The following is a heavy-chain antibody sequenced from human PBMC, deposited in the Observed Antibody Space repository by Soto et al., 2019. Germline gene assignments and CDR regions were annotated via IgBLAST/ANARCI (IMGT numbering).Heavy chain of an antibody. Sequence: GGSLRLSCVVSGFTFSMYWMHWVRQVPGQRPFWVSRISDDGTTTNYADSVRGRFTISRDNSKNTLYLQMNNLKPDDTAVYYCTTGPRGDSSGTWDHWGQGTPVTVSS. CDR2: ISDDGTTT. D-gene: IGHD1-26*01. J-gene: IGHJ4*02. CDR1: GFTFSMYW. V-gene: IGHV3-74*01. CDR3: TTGPRGDSSGTWDH.